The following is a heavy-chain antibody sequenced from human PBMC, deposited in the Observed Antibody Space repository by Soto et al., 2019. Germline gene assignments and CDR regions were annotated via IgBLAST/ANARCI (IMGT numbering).Heavy chain of an antibody. Sequence: QGQLVQSGPEVKKPGASVKVSCKASGYTFSRYGISWVRQAPGQGLEWMGWISGYNGDTKYAQKVQGRVTMTIDTSTYTAYMEVRSLTSDDTAIYYCAKNGQPPYYYDGMDVWGQGTTVTVSS. CDR1: GYTFSRYG. J-gene: IGHJ6*02. CDR3: AKNGQPPYYYDGMDV. V-gene: IGHV1-18*01. CDR2: ISGYNGDT. D-gene: IGHD2-8*01.